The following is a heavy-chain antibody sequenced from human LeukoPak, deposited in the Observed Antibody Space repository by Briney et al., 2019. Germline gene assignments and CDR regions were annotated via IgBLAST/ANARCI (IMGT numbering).Heavy chain of an antibody. J-gene: IGHJ4*02. Sequence: SETLSLTCTVSGASISGSGYYWGWIRQPPGKGLEWIGNIYDSGSTYYNASLQSRVTISIDTSKNQFSLRLSSVTAADTAMYYCVRGPYKYVSSGNFDYWGQGTLVTVSS. CDR3: VRGPYKYVSSGNFDY. D-gene: IGHD3-22*01. CDR2: IYDSGST. V-gene: IGHV4-39*01. CDR1: GASISGSGYY.